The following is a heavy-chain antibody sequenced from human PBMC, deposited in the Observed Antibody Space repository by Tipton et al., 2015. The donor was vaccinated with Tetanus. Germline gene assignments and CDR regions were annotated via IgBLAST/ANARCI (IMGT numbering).Heavy chain of an antibody. CDR1: GGSISSGGYY. V-gene: IGHV4-61*08. D-gene: IGHD3-9*01. CDR2: ISHSGST. Sequence: TLSLTCTVSGGSISSGGYYWGWIRQPPGKGQEWIGHISHSGSTQYNASLKGRVTLSIDTSKSQFSLNLSSVTAADTAVYYCARSPYDVVTGFYYYGVDVWGQGTTVTVSS. CDR3: ARSPYDVVTGFYYYGVDV. J-gene: IGHJ6*02.